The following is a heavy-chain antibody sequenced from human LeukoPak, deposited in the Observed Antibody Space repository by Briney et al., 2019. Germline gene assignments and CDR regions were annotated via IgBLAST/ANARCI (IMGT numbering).Heavy chain of an antibody. V-gene: IGHV1-2*02. CDR1: AYTFTGHY. CDR3: ARDHYFESSGHFDY. D-gene: IGHD3-22*01. J-gene: IGHJ4*02. CDR2: INPNSGGT. Sequence: ASVKVSCKASAYTFTGHYLHWVRQAPGQGLEWMGWINPNSGGTHSAQKFQGRVTMTRDTSISTTYMELRSLRSDDTAVYYCARDHYFESSGHFDYWGQGTPVTVSS.